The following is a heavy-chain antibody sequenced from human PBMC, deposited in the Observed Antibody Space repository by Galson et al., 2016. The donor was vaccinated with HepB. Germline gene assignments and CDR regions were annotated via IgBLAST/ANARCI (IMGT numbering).Heavy chain of an antibody. J-gene: IGHJ6*04. CDR3: VQGSNAPAV. CDR2: ISRRRDSR. V-gene: IGHV3-23*01. CDR1: GFTFGSQG. Sequence: SLRLSCAASGFTFGSQGMTWVRHAPGKGLECVASISRRRDSRDDADSVRGRFTINSDNSKNILYLQMNSLRTEETALYYCVQGSNAPAVWGKGTPVTVST. D-gene: IGHD3-10*01.